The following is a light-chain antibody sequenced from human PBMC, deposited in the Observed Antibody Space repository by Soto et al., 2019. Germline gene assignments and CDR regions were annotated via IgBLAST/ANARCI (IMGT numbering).Light chain of an antibody. CDR2: DIS. Sequence: EIVMTQSPATLSVSPWERATLSCRASQSVSRDLAWYQQKPGQAPRLLIYDISTRATGIPTRFSGSGSGTEFTLTISSLQSEDFAVYYCEQRKTFGQGTKVDIK. CDR3: EQRKT. J-gene: IGKJ1*01. CDR1: QSVSRD. V-gene: IGKV3D-15*01.